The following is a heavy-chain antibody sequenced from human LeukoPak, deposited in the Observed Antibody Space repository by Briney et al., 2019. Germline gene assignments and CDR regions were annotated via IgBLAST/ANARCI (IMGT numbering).Heavy chain of an antibody. CDR1: GGSISSSSYY. Sequence: SSETLSLTCTVSGGSISSSSYYWGWIRQPPGKGLEWIGSIYYSGSTYYNPSLKSRVTISVDTSKDQFSLKLSSVTAADTAVYYCARGAWGYSGYDFPFDYWGQGTLVTVSS. CDR2: IYYSGST. D-gene: IGHD5-12*01. V-gene: IGHV4-39*07. J-gene: IGHJ4*02. CDR3: ARGAWGYSGYDFPFDY.